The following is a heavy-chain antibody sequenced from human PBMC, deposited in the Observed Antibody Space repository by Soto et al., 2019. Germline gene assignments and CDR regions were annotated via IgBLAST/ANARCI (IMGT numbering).Heavy chain of an antibody. CDR1: GYTLTELS. CDR3: ATDKAVAGHFDY. Sequence: GASVKVSCKVSGYTLTELSMHWVRQAPGKGLEWMGGFDPEDGETIYAQKFQGRVTVTEDTSTDTAYMELSSLRSEDTAVYYCATDKAVAGHFDYWGQGTLVTVSS. D-gene: IGHD6-19*01. J-gene: IGHJ4*02. CDR2: FDPEDGET. V-gene: IGHV1-24*01.